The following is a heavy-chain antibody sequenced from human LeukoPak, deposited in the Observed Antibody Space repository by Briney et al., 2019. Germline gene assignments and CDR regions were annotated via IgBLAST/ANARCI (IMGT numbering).Heavy chain of an antibody. V-gene: IGHV4-4*07. CDR3: ARDVYGAGGYYPN. D-gene: IGHD3-10*01. J-gene: IGHJ4*02. CDR2: IFASGST. Sequence: PSETLSLTCTVSGASISGYYWSWIRQSAETGLEWIGRIFASGSTTYNPSLRGRVTISVDTSKNQFSLNLISMTAADTAVYYCARDVYGAGGYYPNWGQGILVTVSS. CDR1: GASISGYY.